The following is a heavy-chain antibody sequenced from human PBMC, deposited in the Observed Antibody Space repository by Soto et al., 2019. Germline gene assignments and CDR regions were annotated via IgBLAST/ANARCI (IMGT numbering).Heavy chain of an antibody. V-gene: IGHV1-69*04. D-gene: IGHD2-15*01. CDR2: VIPNLGVT. J-gene: IGHJ4*02. Sequence: SVKISCKASGGTLSSYTLSGVRQAPGQGLEWMGRVIPNLGVTNYAKKFQGRFTIVVDTSTSTAYMELNSLRYEDTAVYYCARDKGYCSDTSCPDFDYWGQGTLVTVSS. CDR3: ARDKGYCSDTSCPDFDY. CDR1: GGTLSSYT.